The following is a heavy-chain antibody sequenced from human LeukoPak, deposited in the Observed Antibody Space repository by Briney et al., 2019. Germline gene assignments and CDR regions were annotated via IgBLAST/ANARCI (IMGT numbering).Heavy chain of an antibody. D-gene: IGHD2-15*01. J-gene: IGHJ3*02. CDR2: INPNSGGT. V-gene: IGHV1-2*02. CDR1: GYTFTSYD. CDR3: ARYGWPRDAFDI. Sequence: ASVKVSCKASGYTFTSYDINWVRQAPGQGLEWMGWINPNSGGTNYAQKFQGRVTMTRDTSISTAYMELSRLRSDDTAVYYCARYGWPRDAFDIWGQGTMVTVSS.